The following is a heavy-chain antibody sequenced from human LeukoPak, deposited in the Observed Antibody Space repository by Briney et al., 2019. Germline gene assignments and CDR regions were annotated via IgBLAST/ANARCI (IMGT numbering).Heavy chain of an antibody. CDR3: ARGPLVRLPSSFDP. CDR2: MNPNSGNT. J-gene: IGHJ5*02. V-gene: IGHV1-8*01. Sequence: ASVKVSCKASGYTFTSYDINWVRQATGQGLEWMGWMNPNSGNTGSAQRFQGRVAMTRDTSRSTAYMELRSLTSEDTAVYYCARGPLVRLPSSFDPWGQGTLVTVSS. CDR1: GYTFTSYD. D-gene: IGHD3-16*02.